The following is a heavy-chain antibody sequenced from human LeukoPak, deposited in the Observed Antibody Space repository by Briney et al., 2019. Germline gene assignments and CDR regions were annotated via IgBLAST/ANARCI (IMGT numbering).Heavy chain of an antibody. D-gene: IGHD3-22*01. CDR2: ISSSGSTI. CDR1: GFTFSSYE. V-gene: IGHV3-48*03. CDR3: ARDRRPTENGSGYYVAFDY. J-gene: IGHJ4*02. Sequence: GGSLRLSCAASGFTFSSYEMNWVPQAPGKGLEWVSYISSSGSTIYYADSVKGRFTISRDNAKNSLYLQMNSLRAEDTAVYYCARDRRPTENGSGYYVAFDYWGQGTLVTVSS.